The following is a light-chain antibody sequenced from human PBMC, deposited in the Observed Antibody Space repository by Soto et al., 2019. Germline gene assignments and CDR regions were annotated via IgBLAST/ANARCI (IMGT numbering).Light chain of an antibody. CDR2: ETS. CDR3: QQRNNWRDT. Sequence: LTQSPSFLSLSPGERATLSCRASQSVSNYLSWYQQKPGLAPRLLMYETSRRATGIPARFSGSGSGTDFTLTISSLEPEDFAVYYCQQRNNWRDTFGQGTRLEIK. V-gene: IGKV3-11*01. CDR1: QSVSNY. J-gene: IGKJ5*01.